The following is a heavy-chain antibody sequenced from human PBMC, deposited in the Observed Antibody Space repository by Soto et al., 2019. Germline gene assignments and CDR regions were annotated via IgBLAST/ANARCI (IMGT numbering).Heavy chain of an antibody. CDR3: ARDREKVSGGSCCSDEFDD. CDR2: IYYSGST. D-gene: IGHD2-15*01. J-gene: IGHJ4*02. CDR1: GGSISSGDYY. V-gene: IGHV4-30-4*01. Sequence: TSKPLYITCTFSGGSISSGDYYWSWIRQPPGKGLEWIGYIYYSGSTYYNPSLKSRVTISVDTSKNQFSLKLSSVTAADTAVYYCARDREKVSGGSCCSDEFDDWGQRNLVAVFS.